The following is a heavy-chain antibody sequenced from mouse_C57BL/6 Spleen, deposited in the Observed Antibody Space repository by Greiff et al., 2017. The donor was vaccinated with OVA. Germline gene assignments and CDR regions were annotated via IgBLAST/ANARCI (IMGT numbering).Heavy chain of an antibody. CDR1: GFNIKDYY. D-gene: IGHD2-4*01. CDR2: IDPEDGET. J-gene: IGHJ4*01. CDR3: ARGIYYDYNYYAMDY. Sequence: EVQRVESGAELVKPGASVKLSCTASGFNIKDYYMHWVKQRTEQGLEWIGRIDPEDGETKYAPKFQGKATITADTSSNTAYLQLSSLTSEDTAVYYCARGIYYDYNYYAMDYWGQGTSVTVSS. V-gene: IGHV14-2*01.